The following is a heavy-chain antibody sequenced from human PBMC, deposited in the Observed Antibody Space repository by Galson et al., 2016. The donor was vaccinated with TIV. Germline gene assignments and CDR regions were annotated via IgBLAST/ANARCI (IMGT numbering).Heavy chain of an antibody. CDR1: GGLVSNYA. CDR3: AKDPYIYGSYLDH. J-gene: IGHJ4*02. V-gene: IGHV1-69*13. CDR2: IIPIFGTT. Sequence: SVKVSCKASGGLVSNYAISWVRQAPGQGLEWMGGIIPIFGTTMYAQKFQGRVTITADESTRIVNMELSSLRSEDTAVYYCAKDPYIYGSYLDHWGQGTLVTVSS. D-gene: IGHD5-18*01.